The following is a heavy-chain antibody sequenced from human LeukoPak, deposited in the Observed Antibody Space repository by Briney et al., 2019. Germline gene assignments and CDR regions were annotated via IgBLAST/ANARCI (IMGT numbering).Heavy chain of an antibody. CDR1: GGSFSGYH. Sequence: PWETLSLTCAVYGGSFSGYHWSWIRQPPGKGLEWIGEINHSGSTNYKSSLKSRVTISVDTSNNQFSLMLTSVTAADTAVYYCASSYGDSTKIDYWGQGTLVTVSS. CDR3: ASSYGDSTKIDY. D-gene: IGHD4-17*01. CDR2: INHSGST. V-gene: IGHV4-34*01. J-gene: IGHJ4*02.